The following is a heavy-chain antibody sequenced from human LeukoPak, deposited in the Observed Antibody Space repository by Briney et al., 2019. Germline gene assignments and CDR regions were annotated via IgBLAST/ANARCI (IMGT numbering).Heavy chain of an antibody. CDR3: ARVNEYTGDIDY. D-gene: IGHD2/OR15-2a*01. CDR2: IYYSGST. J-gene: IGHJ4*02. Sequence: SQTLSLTCTVSGGSISSGDNYWSWIRQPPGKGLEWIGYIYYSGSTYYNPSLKSRVTISVDTSKNQFSLKLSSVTAADTAVYYCARVNEYTGDIDYWGQGTLVTVSS. CDR1: GGSISSGDNY. V-gene: IGHV4-30-4*01.